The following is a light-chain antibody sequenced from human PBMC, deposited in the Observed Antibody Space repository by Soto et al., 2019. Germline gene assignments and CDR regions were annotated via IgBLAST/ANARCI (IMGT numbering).Light chain of an antibody. J-gene: IGKJ5*01. Sequence: PGERATLSCRASQSVSSSLAWYQQKTGQAPRLLISGASNRATGIPDRFSGSGSETDFTLTISRLEPEDFALYYCQQYGGSPSTFGQGTRLEIK. V-gene: IGKV3-20*01. CDR3: QQYGGSPST. CDR2: GAS. CDR1: QSVSSS.